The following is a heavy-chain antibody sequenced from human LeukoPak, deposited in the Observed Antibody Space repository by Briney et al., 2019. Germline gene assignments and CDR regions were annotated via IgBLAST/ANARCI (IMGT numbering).Heavy chain of an antibody. D-gene: IGHD3-22*01. Sequence: PGRSLRLSCAASGFTFSSYGMHWVRQAPGKGLEWVSSISSSSSYIYYADSVKGRFTISRDNAKNSLYLQMNSLRAEDTAVYYCARDENDSSGYFAYWGQGTLVTVSS. V-gene: IGHV3-21*01. CDR3: ARDENDSSGYFAY. J-gene: IGHJ4*02. CDR1: GFTFSSYG. CDR2: ISSSSSYI.